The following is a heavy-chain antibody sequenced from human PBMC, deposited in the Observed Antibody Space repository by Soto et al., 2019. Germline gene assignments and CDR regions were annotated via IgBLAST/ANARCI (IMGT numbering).Heavy chain of an antibody. CDR1: GGSISSYY. V-gene: IGHV4-59*08. D-gene: IGHD3-16*01. CDR3: ARHADYVDYYFDY. CDR2: IYYSGST. J-gene: IGHJ4*02. Sequence: SETLSLTCTVSGGSISSYYWSCIRQPPGKGLEWIGYIYYSGSTNYNPSLKSRVTISVDTSKNQFSLKLSSVTAADTAVYYCARHADYVDYYFDYWGQGTLVTVSS.